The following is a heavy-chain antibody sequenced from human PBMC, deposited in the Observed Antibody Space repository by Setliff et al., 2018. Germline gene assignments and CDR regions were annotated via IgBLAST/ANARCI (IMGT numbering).Heavy chain of an antibody. J-gene: IGHJ6*03. CDR1: GGTFSSYG. V-gene: IGHV1-69*05. Sequence: SVKVSCKASGGTFSSYGISWVRQAPGQGLEWMGGTIPMFGTTNYARKFQGRVTIITDESTSTAYTQLSSLGSEDTAVYYCVREGVHSRSSTDYRYYMDVWGRGTTVTVSS. CDR3: VREGVHSRSSTDYRYYMDV. CDR2: TIPMFGTT. D-gene: IGHD6-6*01.